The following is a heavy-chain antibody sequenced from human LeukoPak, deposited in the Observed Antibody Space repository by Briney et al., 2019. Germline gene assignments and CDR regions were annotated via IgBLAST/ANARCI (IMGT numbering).Heavy chain of an antibody. V-gene: IGHV4-59*01. D-gene: IGHD2-2*03. Sequence: SETLSLTCTVSGGSISSYYWSWIRQPPGKGLEWIGYIYYSGSTNYNPSLKSRVTISVDTSKNQFSLKLSSVTAADTAVYYCARDGYCSSTSCLHYYYYMGVWGKGTTVTVSS. J-gene: IGHJ6*03. CDR2: IYYSGST. CDR1: GGSISSYY. CDR3: ARDGYCSSTSCLHYYYYMGV.